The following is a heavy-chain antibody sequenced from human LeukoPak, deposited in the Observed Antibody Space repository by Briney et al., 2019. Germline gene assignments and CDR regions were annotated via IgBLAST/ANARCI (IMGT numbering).Heavy chain of an antibody. CDR1: GFTFSSYG. V-gene: IGHV3-33*01. J-gene: IGHJ5*02. D-gene: IGHD1-1*01. CDR3: ARERRGNWFDP. Sequence: GRPLRLSCAASGFTFSSYGMHWVRQAPGKGLEWVAVIWYDGSNKYYADSVKGRFTISRDNSKNTLYLQMNSLRAEDTAVYYCARERRGNWFDPWGQGTLVTVSS. CDR2: IWYDGSNK.